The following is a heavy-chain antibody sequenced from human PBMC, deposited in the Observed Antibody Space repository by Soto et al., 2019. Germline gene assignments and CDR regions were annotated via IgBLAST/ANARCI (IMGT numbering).Heavy chain of an antibody. D-gene: IGHD5-18*01. CDR3: AKDTAMVTWDYYGMDV. V-gene: IGHV3-30*18. J-gene: IGHJ6*02. CDR2: ISYDGSNK. Sequence: QVQLVESGGGVVQPGRSLRLSCAASGFTFSRYGMHWVRQAPGKGLEWVAVISYDGSNKYYADSVKGRFTISRDNSKNTLYLQMNSLRAEDTAVYYCAKDTAMVTWDYYGMDVWGQGTTVTVSS. CDR1: GFTFSRYG.